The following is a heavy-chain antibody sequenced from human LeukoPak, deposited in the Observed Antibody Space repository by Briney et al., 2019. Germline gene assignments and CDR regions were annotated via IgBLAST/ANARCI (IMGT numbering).Heavy chain of an antibody. V-gene: IGHV1-2*02. CDR2: INTNSGGT. CDR3: ARDRPLDADDYYGFYNFDY. J-gene: IGHJ4*02. CDR1: GGSFSSSA. Sequence: ASVKVSCKASGGSFSSSAISWVRQAPGQGLEWMGWINTNSGGTNHAQKFQGRVTMTRDTSISTAYMELSRLRSDDTAVYYCARDRPLDADDYYGFYNFDYWGQGTLVTV. D-gene: IGHD3-10*01.